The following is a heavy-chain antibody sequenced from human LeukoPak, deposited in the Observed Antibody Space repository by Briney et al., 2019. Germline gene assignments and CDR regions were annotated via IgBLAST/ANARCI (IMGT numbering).Heavy chain of an antibody. D-gene: IGHD5-18*01. CDR1: GFTFSSYG. CDR3: AKDSRYGYRWDYDY. Sequence: GGSLRLSCAASGFTFSSYGMSWVRQAPGKGLEWVSTISGSGATTYYADSVNGRFTISRDNSKNTLYLQMNSLRAEDTAVYYCAKDSRYGYRWDYDYWGQGAPVTVSS. V-gene: IGHV3-23*01. J-gene: IGHJ4*02. CDR2: ISGSGATT.